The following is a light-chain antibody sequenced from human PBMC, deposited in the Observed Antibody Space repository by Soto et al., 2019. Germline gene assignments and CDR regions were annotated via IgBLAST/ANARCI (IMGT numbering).Light chain of an antibody. J-gene: IGLJ3*02. V-gene: IGLV4-69*01. CDR2: LNSDGSH. CDR3: QTWGTGIRV. CDR1: SGHSSYA. Sequence: QLVLTQSPSASASLGASVTLTCTLSSGHSSYAIAWHQQQPERGPRYLMRLNSDGSHNKGDGIPDRFSGSSSGAERHLTISGLQSEDEADYYCQTWGTGIRVFGGGTKVTVL.